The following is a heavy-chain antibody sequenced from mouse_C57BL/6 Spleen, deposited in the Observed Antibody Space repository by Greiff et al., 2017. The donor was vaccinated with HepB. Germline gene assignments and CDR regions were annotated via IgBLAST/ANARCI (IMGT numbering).Heavy chain of an antibody. Sequence: EVMLVESGGGLVQPGGSLKLSCAASGFTFSDYYMYWVRQTPEKRLEWVAYISNGGGSTYYPDTVKGRFTISRDNAKNTLYLQMSRLKSEDTAMYYCARQGEYYGNPYAMDYWGQGTSVTVSS. CDR2: ISNGGGST. D-gene: IGHD2-1*01. CDR1: GFTFSDYY. V-gene: IGHV5-12*01. J-gene: IGHJ4*01. CDR3: ARQGEYYGNPYAMDY.